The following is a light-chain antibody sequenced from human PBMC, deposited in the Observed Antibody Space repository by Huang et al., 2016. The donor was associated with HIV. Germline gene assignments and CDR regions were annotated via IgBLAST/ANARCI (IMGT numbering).Light chain of an antibody. CDR3: QQSYTTPWT. Sequence: DIQMTQSPSSLSASVGDRVTITCRASQSISSYLNWYQQKPGKAPNLLIYAASSLQSGVPSRFSGSGSGTDFTLTISSLQPEDFATYSCQQSYTTPWTFGQGTKLEIK. CDR2: AAS. V-gene: IGKV1-39*01. CDR1: QSISSY. J-gene: IGKJ1*01.